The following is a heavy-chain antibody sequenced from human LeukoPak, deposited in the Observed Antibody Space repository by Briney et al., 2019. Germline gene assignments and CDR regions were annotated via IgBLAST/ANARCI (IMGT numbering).Heavy chain of an antibody. CDR2: IVVGSGNT. Sequence: GASVKVSRKASGFTFTSSAMQWVRQARGQRLEWIGWIVVGSGNTNYAQKFQERVTITRDMSTSTAYMELSSLRSEDTAVYYCAALSDYGDSKYYFDYWGQGTLVTVSS. D-gene: IGHD4-17*01. J-gene: IGHJ4*02. V-gene: IGHV1-58*02. CDR3: AALSDYGDSKYYFDY. CDR1: GFTFTSSA.